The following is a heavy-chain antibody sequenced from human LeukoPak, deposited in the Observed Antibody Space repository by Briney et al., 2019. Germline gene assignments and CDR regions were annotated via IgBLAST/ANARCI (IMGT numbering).Heavy chain of an antibody. J-gene: IGHJ5*02. CDR3: ARDYYDSSGYYYVYNWFDP. V-gene: IGHV3-74*01. D-gene: IGHD3-22*01. Sequence: GGSLRLSCAAPGFTFSSYWMHWVRQAPGKGLVWVSRINSDGSSTSYADSVKGRFTISRDNAKNTLYLQMNSLRAEDTAVYYCARDYYDSSGYYYVYNWFDPWGQGTLVTVSS. CDR1: GFTFSSYW. CDR2: INSDGSST.